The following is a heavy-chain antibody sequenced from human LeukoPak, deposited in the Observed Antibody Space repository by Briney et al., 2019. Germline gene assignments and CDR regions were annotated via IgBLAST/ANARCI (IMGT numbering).Heavy chain of an antibody. CDR3: ARMLAVRYGMDV. D-gene: IGHD6-19*01. J-gene: IGHJ6*02. CDR1: GGSISSYY. V-gene: IGHV4-59*01. Sequence: SETLSLTCTVSGGSISSYYGSWLRQPRGKGLEWIGYIYYSGSTNYNPSLKSRVTISVDTSKNQFSLKLSSVTAADTAVYYCARMLAVRYGMDVWGQGTTVTVSS. CDR2: IYYSGST.